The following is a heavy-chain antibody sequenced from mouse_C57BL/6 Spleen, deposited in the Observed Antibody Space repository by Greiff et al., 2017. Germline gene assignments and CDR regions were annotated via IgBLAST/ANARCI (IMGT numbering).Heavy chain of an antibody. V-gene: IGHV2-5*01. Sequence: QVQLQQSGPGLVQPSQSLSITCTVSGFSLTSYGVHWVRQSPGKGLAWLGVIWRGGSTDYNAAFMSRLSITKDNSKSQVFFKKNSLQADDAAVYYCATPITTVVPFAYWGQGTLVTVSA. D-gene: IGHD1-1*01. CDR3: ATPITTVVPFAY. CDR1: GFSLTSYG. CDR2: IWRGGST. J-gene: IGHJ3*01.